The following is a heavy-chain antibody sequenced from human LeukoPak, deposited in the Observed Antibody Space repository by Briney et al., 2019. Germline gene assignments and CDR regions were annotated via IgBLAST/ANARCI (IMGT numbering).Heavy chain of an antibody. V-gene: IGHV3-23*01. Sequence: GGSLRLSCAASGFTFSSYAMSWVPQAPGRGLEWVSAISGSGGSTYYADSVKGRFAIPRDNSKNTLYLQMNSLRAEDTAVYYCAKDCRFGDGDYWGQGTLVTVSS. CDR2: ISGSGGST. CDR1: GFTFSSYA. J-gene: IGHJ4*02. CDR3: AKDCRFGDGDY. D-gene: IGHD3-10*01.